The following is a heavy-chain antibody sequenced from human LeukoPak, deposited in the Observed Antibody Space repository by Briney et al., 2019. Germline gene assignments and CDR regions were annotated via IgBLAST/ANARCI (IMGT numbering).Heavy chain of an antibody. CDR2: IIPIFGTA. CDR1: GGTFSSYA. V-gene: IGHV1-69*01. D-gene: IGHD1-7*01. Sequence: SVKVSCKASGGTFSSYAISWVRQAPGQGLEWMGGIIPIFGTANYAQKFQGRVTITADESTSTAYMELSSLRYEDTAVYYCARYPDNWNYADINWFDPWGQGTLVTVSS. J-gene: IGHJ5*02. CDR3: ARYPDNWNYADINWFDP.